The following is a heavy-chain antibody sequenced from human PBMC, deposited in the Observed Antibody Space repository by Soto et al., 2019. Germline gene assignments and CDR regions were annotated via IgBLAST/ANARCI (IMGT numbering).Heavy chain of an antibody. J-gene: IGHJ6*02. CDR1: GYSFTSYW. V-gene: IGHV5-51*01. CDR3: ARASLAAAGPYYYGMDV. CDR2: IYPGDSDT. Sequence: VESQKISCRGFGYSFTSYWIGWVRQMPGKGLEWMGIIYPGDSDTRYSPSFQGQVTISADKSISTAYLQWSSLKASDTAMYYCARASLAAAGPYYYGMDVWGQGTTVTVSS. D-gene: IGHD6-13*01.